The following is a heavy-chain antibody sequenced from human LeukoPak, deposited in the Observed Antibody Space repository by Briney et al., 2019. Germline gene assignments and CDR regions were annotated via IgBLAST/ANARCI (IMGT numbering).Heavy chain of an antibody. CDR2: INSNSGAT. J-gene: IGHJ5*02. CDR3: ARDVHGDYGSGWFDP. Sequence: GASVRVSCKASGYTFTDYYIHWVRQAPGQGLEWMGWINSNSGATNSAQKFRGRVIMTRDTSISTAYLELTSLTSDDTAVYYCARDVHGDYGSGWFDPWGQGTLVSVSS. V-gene: IGHV1-2*02. CDR1: GYTFTDYY. D-gene: IGHD4-17*01.